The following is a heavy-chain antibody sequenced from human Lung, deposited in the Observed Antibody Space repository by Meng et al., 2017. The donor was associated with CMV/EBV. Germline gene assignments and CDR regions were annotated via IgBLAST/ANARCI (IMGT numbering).Heavy chain of an antibody. CDR3: ARSSSTVFWFDP. D-gene: IGHD4-11*01. CDR1: GYSISSGYY. V-gene: IGHV4-38-2*02. J-gene: IGHJ5*02. Sequence: GSLRLXXTVSGYSISSGYYWGWIRQPPGKGLEWIGSIYHSGSTYYNPSLKSRVTISVDTSKNQFSLKVSSVTAADTAVYHCARSSSTVFWFDPWGQGTLVXVSS. CDR2: IYHSGST.